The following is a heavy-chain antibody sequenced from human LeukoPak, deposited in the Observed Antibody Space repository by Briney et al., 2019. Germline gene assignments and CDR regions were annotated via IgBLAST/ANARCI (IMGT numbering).Heavy chain of an antibody. J-gene: IGHJ4*02. CDR1: GFTFSAYW. Sequence: WGSLRLFCAASGFTFSAYWMHWVRQVPGKGLVWVSRINNDGTATFFADSVKGRFTISRDNAKNTLYLQMDSLRAEDTAMYYCAREILEPGKTHEYWGQGTLVTVSS. CDR3: AREILEPGKTHEY. V-gene: IGHV3-74*01. CDR2: INNDGTAT. D-gene: IGHD1-1*01.